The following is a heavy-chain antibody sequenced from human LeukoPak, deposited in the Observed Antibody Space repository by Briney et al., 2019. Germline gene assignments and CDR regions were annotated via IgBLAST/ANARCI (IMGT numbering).Heavy chain of an antibody. D-gene: IGHD1-26*01. CDR1: GGSISSGDYY. V-gene: IGHV4-30-4*01. CDR3: TRDVRVGATTRYAFDI. CDR2: IDYSGST. J-gene: IGHJ3*02. Sequence: PSENLSLTCTVSGGSISSGDYYWSWIRQPPGKGLEWIGYIDYSGSTYYNPSLKSRVTISVDTSKNQFSLKLSSVTAADTAVYYCTRDVRVGATTRYAFDIWGQGTMVTVSS.